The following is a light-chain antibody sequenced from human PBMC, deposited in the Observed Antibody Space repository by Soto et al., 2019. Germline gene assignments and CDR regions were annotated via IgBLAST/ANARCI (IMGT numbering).Light chain of an antibody. CDR2: GAS. Sequence: EVVLTQSPDTMSLSPGERATLSCRASQSISSDYLVWYQQKPGQAPRLRIYGASSRATGVPDRFSGSGSGTDFTLPINRLEPEDFAVYYCQQYGSSPRTFGQGTKVDIK. CDR1: QSISSDY. CDR3: QQYGSSPRT. V-gene: IGKV3-20*01. J-gene: IGKJ1*01.